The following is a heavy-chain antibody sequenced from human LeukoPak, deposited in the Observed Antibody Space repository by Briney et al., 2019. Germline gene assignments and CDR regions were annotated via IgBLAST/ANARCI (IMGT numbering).Heavy chain of an antibody. CDR3: ARPKQNSFAFDI. D-gene: IGHD2/OR15-2a*01. Sequence: GGSLRLSCAASGFTFSRFAMNWVRQAPGKGLEWVSDISGSDTKTYYADSVKGRFTISRDNSKNTLYLQMNSLRAEDTAVYYCARPKQNSFAFDIWGQGTMVTVSS. V-gene: IGHV3-23*01. J-gene: IGHJ3*02. CDR1: GFTFSRFA. CDR2: ISGSDTKT.